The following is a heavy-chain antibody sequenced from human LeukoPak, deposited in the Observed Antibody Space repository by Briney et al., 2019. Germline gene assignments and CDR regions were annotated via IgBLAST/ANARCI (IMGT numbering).Heavy chain of an antibody. D-gene: IGHD5-18*01. Sequence: SETLSLTCAVYGGSFSGYYWGWIRQPPGKGLEWIGEINHSGSTNYNPSLKSRVTMSVDTSKNQFSLKLSSVTAADTAVYYCARGRDVDTAMIWGQGTMVTVSS. CDR3: ARGRDVDTAMI. J-gene: IGHJ3*02. CDR2: INHSGST. V-gene: IGHV4-34*01. CDR1: GGSFSGYY.